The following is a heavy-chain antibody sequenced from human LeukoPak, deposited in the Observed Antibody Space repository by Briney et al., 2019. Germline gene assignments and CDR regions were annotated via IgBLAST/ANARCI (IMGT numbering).Heavy chain of an antibody. CDR2: INPSGGRT. CDR1: GYTFTSNY. J-gene: IGHJ4*02. D-gene: IGHD6-19*01. V-gene: IGHV1-46*01. CDR3: AREVLAVAYFDY. Sequence: DSVTLSCKASGYTFTSNYMHWARHPPGQGIEWKGIINPSGGRTIYAQKFQGRVTMTRDMSTSTVYMELSSLRSEDTAVYYCAREVLAVAYFDYWGQGTLVTASS.